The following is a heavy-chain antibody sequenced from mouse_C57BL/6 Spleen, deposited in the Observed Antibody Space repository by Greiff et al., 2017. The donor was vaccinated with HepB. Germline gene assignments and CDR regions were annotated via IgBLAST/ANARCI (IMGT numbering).Heavy chain of an antibody. CDR3: ARDRGNWDRYFDV. CDR1: GFTFSDYY. V-gene: IGHV5-16*01. D-gene: IGHD4-1*01. Sequence: DVKLVESEGGLVQPGSSMKLSCTASGFTFSDYYMAWVRQVPEKGLEWVANINYDGSSTYYLDSLKSRFIISRDNAKNILYLQMSSLKSEDTATYYCARDRGNWDRYFDVWGTGTTVTVSS. CDR2: INYDGSST. J-gene: IGHJ1*03.